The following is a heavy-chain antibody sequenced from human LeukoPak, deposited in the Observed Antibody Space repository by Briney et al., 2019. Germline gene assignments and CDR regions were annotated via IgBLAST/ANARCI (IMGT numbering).Heavy chain of an antibody. CDR3: AKDQIAAAAPQDN. CDR2: ISGSGGST. CDR1: GFTFSSYG. V-gene: IGHV3-23*01. D-gene: IGHD6-13*01. Sequence: GGSLRLSCAASGFTFSSYGMHWVRQAPGKGLEWVSAISGSGGSTYYADSVKGRFTISRDNSKNTLYLQMNSLRAEDTAVYYCAKDQIAAAAPQDNWGQGTLVTVSS. J-gene: IGHJ4*02.